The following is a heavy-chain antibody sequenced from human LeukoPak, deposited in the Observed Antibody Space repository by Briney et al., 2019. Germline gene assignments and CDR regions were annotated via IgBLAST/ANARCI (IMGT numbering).Heavy chain of an antibody. CDR2: INPNSGGT. J-gene: IGHJ4*02. Sequence: GASVKVSCKASGYTFTGYYMHWVRQAPGQGLEWMGWINPNSGGTNHAQKFQGRVTITRHTSISTDYMELSRLRSDDTAVYCGARGLTGYTPAPGYWGQGTLVTVSS. CDR1: GYTFTGYY. V-gene: IGHV1-2*02. CDR3: ARGLTGYTPAPGY. D-gene: IGHD3-9*01.